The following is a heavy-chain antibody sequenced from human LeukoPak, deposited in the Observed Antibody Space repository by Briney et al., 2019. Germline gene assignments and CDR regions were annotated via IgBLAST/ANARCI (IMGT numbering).Heavy chain of an antibody. CDR3: ARDLIYYDSSSYHNDAFDV. CDR1: GGSMSNSSYY. CDR2: IYYSGST. D-gene: IGHD3-22*01. J-gene: IGHJ3*01. Sequence: SETLSLTCTVSGGSMSNSSYYWGWIRQPPGKGLEWIGYIYYSGSTKYNPSLKSRVTISVDTSKNQFSLKLSSVTAADTAVYYCARDLIYYDSSSYHNDAFDVWGQGTMVTVSS. V-gene: IGHV4-61*01.